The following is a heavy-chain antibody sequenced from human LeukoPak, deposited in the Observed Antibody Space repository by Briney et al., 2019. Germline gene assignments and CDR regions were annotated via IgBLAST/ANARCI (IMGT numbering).Heavy chain of an antibody. J-gene: IGHJ6*02. D-gene: IGHD3-3*02. CDR1: GYTFTSYD. CDR2: MNPNSGNT. Sequence: VASVKVSCKASGYTFTSYDINWVRQATGQGLEWMGWMNPNSGNTGYAQKFQGRVTMTRNTSISTAYMELSSLRSEDTAVYYCARGARVLAPWLVSIMGYYYGMDVWGQGTTVTVSS. CDR3: ARGARVLAPWLVSIMGYYYGMDV. V-gene: IGHV1-8*01.